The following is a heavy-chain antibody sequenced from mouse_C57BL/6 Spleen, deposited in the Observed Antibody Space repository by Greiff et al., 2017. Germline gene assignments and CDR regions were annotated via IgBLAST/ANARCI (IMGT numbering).Heavy chain of an antibody. CDR2: IDPEDGDT. CDR1: GFNIKDYY. Sequence: VQLQQSGAELVRPGASVKLSCTASGFNIKDYYMHWVKQRPEQGLEWIGRIDPEDGDTEYAPKFQGKATTTADTSSNTAYLQLSSLTSEDTAVYYCTTGWGYYFDYWGQGTTLTVSS. J-gene: IGHJ2*01. D-gene: IGHD2-3*01. CDR3: TTGWGYYFDY. V-gene: IGHV14-1*01.